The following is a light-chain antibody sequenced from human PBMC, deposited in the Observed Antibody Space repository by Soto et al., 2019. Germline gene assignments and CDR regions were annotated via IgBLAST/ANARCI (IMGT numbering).Light chain of an antibody. CDR3: CSYTGGTTLV. CDR2: EVS. CDR1: SSDVGGYKY. Sequence: QSALTQPASVSGSPGQSITISCTGSSSDVGGYKYVSWYQQHPGKAPKLMIFEVSNRPSGVSNRFSCSKSGNTASLTISGLQAEDEGDYYCCSYTGGTTLVCGGGTKVTVL. V-gene: IGLV2-14*01. J-gene: IGLJ2*01.